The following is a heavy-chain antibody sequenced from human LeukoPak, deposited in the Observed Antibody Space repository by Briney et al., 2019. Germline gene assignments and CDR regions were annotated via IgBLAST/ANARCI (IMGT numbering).Heavy chain of an antibody. CDR3: ATRGGDPTHAFDI. CDR2: INPNSGGT. V-gene: IGHV1-2*06. Sequence: ASVKVSCKASGYTFTGYYMHWVRQAPGQGLEWMGRINPNSGGTNYAQKFQGRVTMTRDTSISTAYMELSSLRSEDTAVYYCATRGGDPTHAFDIWGQGTMVTVSS. J-gene: IGHJ3*02. CDR1: GYTFTGYY. D-gene: IGHD3-16*01.